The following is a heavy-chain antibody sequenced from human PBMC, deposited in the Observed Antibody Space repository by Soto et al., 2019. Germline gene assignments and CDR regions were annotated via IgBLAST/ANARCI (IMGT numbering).Heavy chain of an antibody. CDR1: GGSISSGDYY. CDR2: IYYGGST. Sequence: QVQLQESGPGLVKPSQTLSLACTVSGGSISSGDYYWSWIRQPPGKGLEWIGYIYYGGSTYYNPSLKSRVTISVDTSKNHFSLMLSYVTAADTAVYYCARDLGGGDPRVGAFDIWGQGTMVTVSS. D-gene: IGHD2-21*02. CDR3: ARDLGGGDPRVGAFDI. V-gene: IGHV4-30-4*01. J-gene: IGHJ3*02.